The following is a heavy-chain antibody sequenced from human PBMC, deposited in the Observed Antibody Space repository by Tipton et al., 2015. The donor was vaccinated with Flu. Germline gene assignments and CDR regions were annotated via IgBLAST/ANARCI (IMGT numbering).Heavy chain of an antibody. Sequence: QLVQSGPEVKKPGASVKVSCKASGNTFFIYTMHWVRQAPGQRLEWMGWLNTGNGNTKRSQEFQGRVTMTTDTSTSTAYMELRSLRSDDTAVYYCARTGDHEAFDIWGQGTMVTVSS. J-gene: IGHJ3*02. V-gene: IGHV1-3*03. D-gene: IGHD4-17*01. CDR3: ARTGDHEAFDI. CDR1: GNTFFIYT. CDR2: LNTGNGNT.